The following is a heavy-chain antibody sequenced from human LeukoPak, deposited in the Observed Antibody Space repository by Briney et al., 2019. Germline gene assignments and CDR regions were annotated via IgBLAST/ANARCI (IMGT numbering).Heavy chain of an antibody. CDR1: GESFSGYY. CDR3: ARVTGYYDPSTTFGLDY. J-gene: IGHJ4*02. Sequence: AETLSLTCAVYGESFSGYYWSWIRQSPGKGLEWIGEVNHSGSTNYNPSLTSRVTISVDTSKKQFSLRLTSVTAAETAVYYCARVTGYYDPSTTFGLDYWGQGTLVTVSS. CDR2: VNHSGST. V-gene: IGHV4-34*01. D-gene: IGHD3-22*01.